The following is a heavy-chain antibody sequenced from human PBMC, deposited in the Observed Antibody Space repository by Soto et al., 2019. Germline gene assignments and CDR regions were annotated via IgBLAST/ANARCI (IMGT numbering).Heavy chain of an antibody. V-gene: IGHV3-23*01. J-gene: IGHJ6*03. D-gene: IGHD3-10*01. CDR3: VKYYYGSGSYYPYYYYYMDV. Sequence: GGSLRLSCAASGFTFSSYAMSWVRQAPGKGLEWVSAISGSGGSTYYADSVKGRFTISRDNSKNTLYLQMNSLRAEDTAVYYCVKYYYGSGSYYPYYYYYMDVWGKGTTVTVSS. CDR1: GFTFSSYA. CDR2: ISGSGGST.